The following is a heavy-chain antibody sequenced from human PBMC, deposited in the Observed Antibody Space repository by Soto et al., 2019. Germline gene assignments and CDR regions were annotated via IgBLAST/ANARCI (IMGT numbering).Heavy chain of an antibody. D-gene: IGHD1-26*01. Sequence: QLQLQESGPGLVKPSETLSLTCTVSGGSISSSNYHWGWIRQPPGKGLAWIGSRYYSGSAYYNPSLKSRVTISVDTSKNQFSLKLTSVTAADTAVYHCARQVGNSPPGSWGQGTLVTVSS. CDR1: GGSISSSNYH. CDR3: ARQVGNSPPGS. CDR2: RYYSGSA. V-gene: IGHV4-39*01. J-gene: IGHJ4*02.